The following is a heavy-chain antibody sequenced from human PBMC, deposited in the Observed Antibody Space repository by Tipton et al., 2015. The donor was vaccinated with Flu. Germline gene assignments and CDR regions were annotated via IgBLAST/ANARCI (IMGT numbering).Heavy chain of an antibody. CDR3: ARLESWYPYY. D-gene: IGHD1-14*01. Sequence: TLSLTCTVSGDSISSYYWSWIRQPPGKGLEWIGYIYYSGSTNYNPSLKSRVTISVDTSKNQFSLKLSSVTAADTAVYYCARLESWYPYYWGQGTLAAVSS. CDR2: IYYSGST. J-gene: IGHJ4*02. CDR1: GDSISSYY. V-gene: IGHV4-59*01.